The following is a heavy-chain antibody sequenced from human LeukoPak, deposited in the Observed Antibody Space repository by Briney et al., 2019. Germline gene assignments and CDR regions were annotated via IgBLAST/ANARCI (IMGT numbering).Heavy chain of an antibody. CDR1: GFTFSNAW. Sequence: GGSLRLSCAASGFTFSNAWMSWVRQAPGKGLEWVGRIKSKTDGGTTDYAAPVKGRFTISRDDSKNTLYLQMNSLKTEDTAVYYCTTDWVAVNSGGWYVILDYWGQGTLVTVSS. D-gene: IGHD6-19*01. J-gene: IGHJ4*02. V-gene: IGHV3-15*01. CDR2: IKSKTDGGTT. CDR3: TTDWVAVNSGGWYVILDY.